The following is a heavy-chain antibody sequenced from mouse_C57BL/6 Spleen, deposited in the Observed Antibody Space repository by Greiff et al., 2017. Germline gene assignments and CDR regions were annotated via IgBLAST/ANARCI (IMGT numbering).Heavy chain of an antibody. CDR1: GYSITSGYD. D-gene: IGHD1-2*01. CDR3: ASYGEDAMDY. Sequence: VQLQQSGPGMVKPSQSLSLTCTVTGYSITSGYDWHWIRHFPGNKLEWMGYISYSGSTNYNPSLKSRISITHDTSKNHFFLKLNSVTTEDTATYYCASYGEDAMDYWGQGTSVTVSS. CDR2: ISYSGST. V-gene: IGHV3-1*01. J-gene: IGHJ4*01.